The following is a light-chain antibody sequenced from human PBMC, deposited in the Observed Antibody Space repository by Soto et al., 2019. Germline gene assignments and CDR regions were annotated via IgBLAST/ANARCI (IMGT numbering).Light chain of an antibody. CDR2: GAS. Sequence: EIVMTQSLAALSVSPGEGATLSCRASQSVSSDLAWYQQNPGQSPRLIIYGASTRATGIPARFSGSGSGTEFTLTISSLQSEDFAVYYCQQYNNWPHTFGQGTKVEIK. J-gene: IGKJ1*01. V-gene: IGKV3-15*01. CDR1: QSVSSD. CDR3: QQYNNWPHT.